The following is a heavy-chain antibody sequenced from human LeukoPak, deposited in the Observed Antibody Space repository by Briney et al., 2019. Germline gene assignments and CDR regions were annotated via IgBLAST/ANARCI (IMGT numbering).Heavy chain of an antibody. J-gene: IGHJ4*02. V-gene: IGHV4-38-2*01. D-gene: IGHD3-22*01. CDR2: INHSGET. CDR3: ARYTANKSGYSFDY. CDR1: GYSISSGYY. Sequence: SETLSLTCAVSGYSISSGYYWSWIRQPPGKGLEWIATINHSGETYYNPSLKSRVTISVDTSKNQFSLKLSSVTAAGTATYYCARYTANKSGYSFDYWGQGTLVTVSS.